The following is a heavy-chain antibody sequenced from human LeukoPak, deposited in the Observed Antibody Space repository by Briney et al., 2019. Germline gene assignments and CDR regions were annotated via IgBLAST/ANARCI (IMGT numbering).Heavy chain of an antibody. CDR1: GFTFSDYY. V-gene: IGHV3-11*01. J-gene: IGHJ4*02. Sequence: GGSLRLSCTASGFTFSDYYMSWIRQTPGKGLEWLSYISTRDNTIQYADSVKGRFTISRDNAKNSLYLQMNSLRAEDTALYYCAKSPQEIFDYWGQGTLVTVSS. CDR3: AKSPQEIFDY. CDR2: ISTRDNTI.